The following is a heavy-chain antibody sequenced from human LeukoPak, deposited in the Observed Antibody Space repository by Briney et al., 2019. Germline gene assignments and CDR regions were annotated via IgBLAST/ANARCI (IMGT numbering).Heavy chain of an antibody. J-gene: IGHJ5*02. CDR1: GFTFSSYS. CDR3: GRDLSDGDFNWFDP. Sequence: GGSLRLSCAASGFTFSSYSMNWVRQAPGKGLEWVSSISSSSSYIYYADSVKGRFTISRENAKNSLYLQMNSLRAEDTTVYYCGRDLSDGDFNWFDPWGQGTMVTVSS. D-gene: IGHD2-21*01. CDR2: ISSSSSYI. V-gene: IGHV3-21*01.